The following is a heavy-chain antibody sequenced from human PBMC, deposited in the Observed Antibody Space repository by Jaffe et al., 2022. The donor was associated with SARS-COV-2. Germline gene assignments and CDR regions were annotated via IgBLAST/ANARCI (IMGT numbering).Heavy chain of an antibody. D-gene: IGHD3-10*01. CDR2: IKEDGTEK. V-gene: IGHV3-7*03. CDR3: ASGGHIDY. Sequence: EVQLVESGGGLVQPGGSLRLSCAASGFTFSRYWMSWVRQAPGKGLEWVANIKEDGTEKYYVDSVKGRFTISRDNAKNSLFLQMNSLRAEDTAVYFCASGGHIDYCGQGTLVTVSS. CDR1: GFTFSRYW. J-gene: IGHJ4*02.